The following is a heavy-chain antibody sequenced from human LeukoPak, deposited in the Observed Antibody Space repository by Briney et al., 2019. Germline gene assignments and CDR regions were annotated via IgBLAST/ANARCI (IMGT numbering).Heavy chain of an antibody. CDR3: ARDGDSSSWRSIDY. D-gene: IGHD6-13*01. Sequence: ASAKVSCKASGYTFTSYDINWVRQATGQGLEWMGWMNPNSGNTGYAQKFQGRVTMTRNTSISTAYMELSSLRSEDTAVYYCARDGDSSSWRSIDYWGQGTLVTVSS. CDR1: GYTFTSYD. V-gene: IGHV1-8*01. CDR2: MNPNSGNT. J-gene: IGHJ4*02.